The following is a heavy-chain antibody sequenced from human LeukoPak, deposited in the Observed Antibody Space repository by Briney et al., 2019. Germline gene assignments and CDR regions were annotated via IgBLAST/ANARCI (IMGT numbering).Heavy chain of an antibody. J-gene: IGHJ4*02. CDR3: ARARPSLDYGDH. CDR1: GFSFRDYT. V-gene: IGHV3-30*04. CDR2: TLYDGRNK. Sequence: GGSLRLSCAASGFSFRDYTMHWVRQAPGKGLEWVAVTLYDGRNKYYADSVKGRFTISRDNSNNTLFLQMNSLRAEDTAVYYRARARPSLDYGDHWGQGTLVTVSS.